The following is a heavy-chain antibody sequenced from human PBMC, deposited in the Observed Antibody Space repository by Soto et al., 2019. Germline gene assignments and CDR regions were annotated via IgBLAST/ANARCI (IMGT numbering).Heavy chain of an antibody. CDR1: GYTFTIYG. J-gene: IGHJ4*02. D-gene: IGHD2-2*02. Sequence: ASVKVSCKASGYTFTIYGISWVRQAPGQGLEWMGWISAYNANTNYAQKLQGRVTMTTDTSTNTAYMELRNLRSDDTAVYYCARGGQYRYFDYWGQGTLVTVSS. V-gene: IGHV1-18*01. CDR2: ISAYNANT. CDR3: ARGGQYRYFDY.